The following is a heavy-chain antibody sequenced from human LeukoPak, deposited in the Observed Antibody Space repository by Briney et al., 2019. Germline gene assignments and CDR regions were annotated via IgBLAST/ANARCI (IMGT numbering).Heavy chain of an antibody. V-gene: IGHV4-4*07. D-gene: IGHD4-17*01. J-gene: IGHJ6*02. Sequence: PSETLSLTCTVSGGSISSYYWSWIRQPAEKGLEWIGRIYTSGSTNYNPSLKSRVTMSVDTSKNQFSLKLSSVTAADTAVYYCARATTVTPFYYYYGMDVWGQGTTVTVSS. CDR3: ARATTVTPFYYYYGMDV. CDR1: GGSISSYY. CDR2: IYTSGST.